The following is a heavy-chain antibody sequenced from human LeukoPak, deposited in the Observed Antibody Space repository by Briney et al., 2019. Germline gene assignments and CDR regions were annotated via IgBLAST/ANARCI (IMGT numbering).Heavy chain of an antibody. CDR2: VNPNSGAT. J-gene: IGHJ4*02. V-gene: IGHV1-2*02. D-gene: IGHD3-10*01. CDR1: GYTFTAYY. CDR3: ARNCITMVRGPSALGY. Sequence: ASVKVSCKASGYTFTAYYLHWVRQAPGQGLEWMGWVNPNSGATNYAQKFQGRVTMTRDTSISTAYMELRSLRSDDTAVYYCARNCITMVRGPSALGYWGQGTLVTVSS.